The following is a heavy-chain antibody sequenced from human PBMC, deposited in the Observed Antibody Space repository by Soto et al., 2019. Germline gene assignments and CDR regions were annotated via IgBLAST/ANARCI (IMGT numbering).Heavy chain of an antibody. CDR2: IIPILGIA. CDR1: GDTFSSYT. Sequence: SPVKLSCKTAGDTFSSYTMSWVPQKHGQGLEWMGRIIPILGIANYAQKFQGRVTITADKSTSTAYMELSSLRSEDTAVYYCARDEPPDCSGGSCLEGYGMDVWGQGTTVTVSS. CDR3: ARDEPPDCSGGSCLEGYGMDV. J-gene: IGHJ6*02. V-gene: IGHV1-69*04. D-gene: IGHD2-15*01.